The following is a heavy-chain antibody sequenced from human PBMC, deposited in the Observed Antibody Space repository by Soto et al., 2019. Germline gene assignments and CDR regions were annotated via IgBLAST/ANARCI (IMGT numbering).Heavy chain of an antibody. Sequence: TETLSLSCSIYGGSFSGYYWSWIRQPPGKGLEWIGEINHSGNTNYNPSLKSRVTISVDTSNNQFSLKLNSVTAADTAVYYCASSGPAFLNGFYSPDMDVWGQGPSVTV. D-gene: IGHD2-15*01. CDR3: ASSGPAFLNGFYSPDMDV. J-gene: IGHJ6*02. CDR1: GGSFSGYY. CDR2: INHSGNT. V-gene: IGHV4-34*01.